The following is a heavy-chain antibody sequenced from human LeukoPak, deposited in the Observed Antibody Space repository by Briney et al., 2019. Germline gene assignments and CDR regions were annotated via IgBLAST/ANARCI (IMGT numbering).Heavy chain of an antibody. Sequence: GASVKVSCKASGYTFTSYYMHWVRQAPGQGLEWMGIINPSGGRTSYAQKFQGRVTMTKDTSTSTVYMELSSLRSEDTAVYYCATDRYFDWPGAYAFDIWGQGTMVTVSS. CDR3: ATDRYFDWPGAYAFDI. J-gene: IGHJ3*02. CDR1: GYTFTSYY. CDR2: INPSGGRT. D-gene: IGHD3-9*01. V-gene: IGHV1-46*01.